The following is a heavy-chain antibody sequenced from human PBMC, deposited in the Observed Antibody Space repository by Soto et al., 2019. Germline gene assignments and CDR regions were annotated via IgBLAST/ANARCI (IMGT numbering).Heavy chain of an antibody. CDR2: IYPGDSDT. Sequence: HGESLKISCKGSGYSFTNYWIGWVRQMPGKGLEWMGIIYPGDSDTRYSPPFQGQVTISADNSISTAYLQWSSLKASDTAMYYCARAMVRGKNYYGVDVWGQGTTVTVSS. J-gene: IGHJ6*02. CDR3: ARAMVRGKNYYGVDV. V-gene: IGHV5-51*01. CDR1: GYSFTNYW. D-gene: IGHD3-10*01.